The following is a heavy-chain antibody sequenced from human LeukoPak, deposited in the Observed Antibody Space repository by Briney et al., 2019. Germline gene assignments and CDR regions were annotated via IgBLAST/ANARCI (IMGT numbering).Heavy chain of an antibody. CDR1: GYTFTSYG. Sequence: ASVKVSCKASGYTFTSYGISWVRQAPGQGLEWMGWISAYNGNTNYAQKFQGRVTITADKSTSTAYMELSSLRSEDTAVYYCASLTGRQWLARDWGQGTLVTVSS. CDR2: ISAYNGNT. CDR3: ASLTGRQWLARD. J-gene: IGHJ4*02. V-gene: IGHV1-18*01. D-gene: IGHD6-19*01.